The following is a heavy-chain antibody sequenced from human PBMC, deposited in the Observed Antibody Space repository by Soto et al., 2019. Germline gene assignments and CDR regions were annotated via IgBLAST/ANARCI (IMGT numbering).Heavy chain of an antibody. V-gene: IGHV3-30-3*01. CDR3: ASSGVAP. Sequence: QVQLVESGGGVVQPGRSLRLSCAASGFTFSSYAMHWVRQAPGKGLEWVAVISYDGSNKYYADSVKGRFTISRDNSKNTPFLQMNSLRAEYTAVYYCASSGVAPWVQGTLDIVSS. CDR1: GFTFSSYA. D-gene: IGHD3-10*01. CDR2: ISYDGSNK. J-gene: IGHJ5*02.